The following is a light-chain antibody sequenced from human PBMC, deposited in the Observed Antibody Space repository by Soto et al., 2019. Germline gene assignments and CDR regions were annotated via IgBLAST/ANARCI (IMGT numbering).Light chain of an antibody. V-gene: IGKV3-11*01. CDR2: AAS. J-gene: IGKJ4*01. Sequence: ETVLTQSPATLSLSPGERATLSCRASQSISKYLSWYQQKPGQAPRLLIYAASNRATGIPARFSGSGSGTDFTLTISSLETEDFAGYYCQQSNSWRSTFGGGTRVEMK. CDR1: QSISKY. CDR3: QQSNSWRST.